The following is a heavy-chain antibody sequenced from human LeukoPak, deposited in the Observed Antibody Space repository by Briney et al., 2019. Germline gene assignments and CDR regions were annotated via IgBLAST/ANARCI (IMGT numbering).Heavy chain of an antibody. CDR2: IWYDGSNK. V-gene: IGHV3-33*01. CDR1: GFTFSSYG. CDR3: ARAGAYDFWSGYYTAYYFDY. D-gene: IGHD3-3*01. J-gene: IGHJ4*02. Sequence: HSGGSLRLSCAASGFTFSSYGMHWVRQAPGKGLEWVAVIWYDGSNKYYADSVKGRFTISRDNSKNTLYLQMNSLRAEDTAVYYCARAGAYDFWSGYYTAYYFDYWGQGTLVTVSS.